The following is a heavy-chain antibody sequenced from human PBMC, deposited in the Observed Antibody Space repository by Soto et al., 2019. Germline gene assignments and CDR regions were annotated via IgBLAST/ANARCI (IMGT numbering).Heavy chain of an antibody. CDR3: VKGTYYDIGTGYYSDY. D-gene: IGHD3-9*01. CDR2: ISWNSDTI. Sequence: ESGGGLVQPGRSLRLSCAASGFTFDDYAMYWVRQAPGKGLEWVSGISWNSDTIDYADSVKGRFTMSRDNSKNSLYLQMNSLRPEDTALYYCVKGTYYDIGTGYYSDYRGQGTLVTVSS. CDR1: GFTFDDYA. J-gene: IGHJ4*02. V-gene: IGHV3-9*01.